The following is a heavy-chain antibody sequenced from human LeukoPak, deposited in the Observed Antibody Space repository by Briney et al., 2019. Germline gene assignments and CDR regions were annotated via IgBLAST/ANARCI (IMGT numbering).Heavy chain of an antibody. CDR3: ARVLPVPYLLDS. V-gene: IGHV4-38-2*01. D-gene: IGHD3-10*02. J-gene: IGHJ4*02. CDR1: GHSTTRGYY. CDR2: FFQSEKS. Sequence: PSETLSLTCGISGHSTTRGYYWAWFRQSPGKGPEWIATFFQSEKSFYNASLESRVIMSLDTSKSQFSLNMTTVTAADTAVYYCARVLPVPYLLDSWGQGTHVTVSS.